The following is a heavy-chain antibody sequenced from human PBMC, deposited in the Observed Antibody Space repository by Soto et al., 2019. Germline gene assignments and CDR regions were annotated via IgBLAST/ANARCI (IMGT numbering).Heavy chain of an antibody. J-gene: IGHJ3*02. V-gene: IGHV3-30*03. Sequence: QVQLVESGGGVVQPGRSLRLSCDASGFPFSRHGMHWVRQAPGKGLEWVAVLSYDGSNKYYADSVKGRFTISRDNSKNTLFLQLDSLRTEDTAVYFCARDLYGDYPAFDIRGQGTMVTVSS. D-gene: IGHD4-17*01. CDR3: ARDLYGDYPAFDI. CDR2: LSYDGSNK. CDR1: GFPFSRHG.